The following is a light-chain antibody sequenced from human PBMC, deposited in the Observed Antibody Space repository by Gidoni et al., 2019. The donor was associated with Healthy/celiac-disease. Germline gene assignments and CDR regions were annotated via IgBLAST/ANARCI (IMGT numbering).Light chain of an antibody. J-gene: IGKJ2*01. Sequence: EIVLTQSPGTLSLAPGERATLSCRASQSVSSRYLALYQQKPGQAPRLLIYGASSRATGIPDRFSGSGSGTDFTLTISRLEPEDFAVYYCQQYGSSPMYTFGQGTKLEIK. V-gene: IGKV3-20*01. CDR3: QQYGSSPMYT. CDR2: GAS. CDR1: QSVSSRY.